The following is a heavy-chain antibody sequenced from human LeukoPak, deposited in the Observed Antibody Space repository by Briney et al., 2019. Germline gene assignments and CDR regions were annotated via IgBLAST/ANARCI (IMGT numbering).Heavy chain of an antibody. CDR1: GGSLSSYY. CDR2: IYYSGST. CDR3: ARRVVRGGIDV. J-gene: IGHJ6*02. Sequence: SETLSLTCTVSGGSLSSYYWSWIRQPPGKGLEWIGYIYYSGSTNYNPSLKSRVTISVDTSKNQFSLKLGSVTAADTAVYYCARRVVRGGIDVWGQGTTDTVSS. V-gene: IGHV4-59*08. D-gene: IGHD3-10*01.